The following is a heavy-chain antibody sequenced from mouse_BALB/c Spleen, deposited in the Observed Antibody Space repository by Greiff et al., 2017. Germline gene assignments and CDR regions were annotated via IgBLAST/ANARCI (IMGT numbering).Heavy chain of an antibody. D-gene: IGHD2-13*01. CDR3: ARQAYGDGDAMDY. Sequence: EVQGVESGGGLVKPGGSLKLSCAASGFAFSSYDMSWVRQTPEKRLAWVAYISSGGGSTYYPDTVKGRFTISRDNAKNTLYLQMSSLTSEDTAMYYCARQAYGDGDAMDYWGQGTSVTVSS. J-gene: IGHJ4*01. V-gene: IGHV5-12-1*01. CDR1: GFAFSSYD. CDR2: ISSGGGST.